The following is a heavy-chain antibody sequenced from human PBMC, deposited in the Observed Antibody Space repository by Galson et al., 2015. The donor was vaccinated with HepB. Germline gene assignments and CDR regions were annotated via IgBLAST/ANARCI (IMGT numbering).Heavy chain of an antibody. D-gene: IGHD6-19*01. CDR2: IYYSGST. J-gene: IGHJ4*02. CDR3: AIRSSGWYRDY. V-gene: IGHV4-59*12. CDR1: GGSLSSYY. Sequence: TLSLTCTVSGGSLSSYYWSWIRQPPGKGLEWIGYIYYSGSTNYNPSLKSRVTISVDTSKNQFSLKLSSVTAADTAVYYCAIRSSGWYRDYWGQGTLVTVSS.